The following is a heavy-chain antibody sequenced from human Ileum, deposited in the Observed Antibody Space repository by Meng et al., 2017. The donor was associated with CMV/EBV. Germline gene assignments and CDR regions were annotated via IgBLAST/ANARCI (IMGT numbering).Heavy chain of an antibody. D-gene: IGHD2-2*01. V-gene: IGHV3-74*01. CDR1: GFSFSGYW. CDR2: INSDGGST. J-gene: IGHJ4*02. Sequence: SGFSFSGYWRRWVRQATGKGVVWVSHINSDGGSTSYADSMEGRFTISRDNAKNTQYLQMNSLGAEDTAVYYCARGRYCGTSCWNDYWGQGTLVTVSS. CDR3: ARGRYCGTSCWNDY.